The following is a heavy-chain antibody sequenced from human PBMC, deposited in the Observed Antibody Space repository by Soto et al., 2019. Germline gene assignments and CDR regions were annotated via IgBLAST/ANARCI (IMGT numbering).Heavy chain of an antibody. CDR2: ISGSGGST. J-gene: IGHJ4*02. Sequence: GGSLRLSCAASGFTFSSYAMSWVRQAPGKGLEWVSAISGSGGSTYYADSVKGRFTISRDNSKNTLYLQMNSLRAEDTAVYYCAKESPYSSRTSLYYFDYWGQGALVTVSS. CDR3: AKESPYSSRTSLYYFDY. V-gene: IGHV3-23*01. D-gene: IGHD6-19*01. CDR1: GFTFSSYA.